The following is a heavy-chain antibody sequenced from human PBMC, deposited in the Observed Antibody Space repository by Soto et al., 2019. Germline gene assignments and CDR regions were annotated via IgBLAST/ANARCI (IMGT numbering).Heavy chain of an antibody. D-gene: IGHD3-10*01. J-gene: IGHJ4*02. CDR2: INAGNGNT. Sequence: ASVKVSCKASGYTFTSYAMHWVRQAPGQRLEWMGWINAGNGNTKYSQKFQGRVTITRDTSASTAYMELSSLRSEDTAVYYCARDHETYYYGSGSYYNRPKVDYWGQGTLVTVSS. CDR3: ARDHETYYYGSGSYYNRPKVDY. V-gene: IGHV1-3*01. CDR1: GYTFTSYA.